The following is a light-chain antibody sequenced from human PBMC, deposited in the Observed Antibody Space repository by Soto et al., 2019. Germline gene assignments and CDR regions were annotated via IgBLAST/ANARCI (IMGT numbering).Light chain of an antibody. CDR2: WAS. Sequence: DIVMTQSPDSLAVSLGERATINCKSSQSVLYSSNNKNYLAWYQQKPGQPPKLLIYWASTREFGVPDRFSGSGSGTDFTLPISSLQAEDVAVYYCQHYYNIPPYTFGQGTKLEIK. J-gene: IGKJ2*01. V-gene: IGKV4-1*01. CDR3: QHYYNIPPYT. CDR1: QSVLYSSNNKNY.